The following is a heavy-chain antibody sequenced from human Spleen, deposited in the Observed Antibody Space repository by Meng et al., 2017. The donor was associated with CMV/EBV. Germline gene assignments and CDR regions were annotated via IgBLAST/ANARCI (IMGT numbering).Heavy chain of an antibody. CDR1: GGSISSSSYY. V-gene: IGHV4-39*01. CDR3: ARADAFEI. CDR2: IYYSGST. J-gene: IGHJ3*02. Sequence: SETLSLTCTVSGGSISSSSYYWGWIRQPPGKGLEWIGSIYYSGSTYYNPPLKSRVTISVDTSKNQFSLKLSSVTAADTAVYYCARADAFEIWGQGTMVTVSS.